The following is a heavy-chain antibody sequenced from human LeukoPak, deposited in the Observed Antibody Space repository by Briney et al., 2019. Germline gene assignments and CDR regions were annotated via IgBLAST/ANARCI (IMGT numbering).Heavy chain of an antibody. D-gene: IGHD6-13*01. CDR3: ATRYSSSWVYFDY. V-gene: IGHV5-51*01. J-gene: IGHJ4*02. Sequence: PGESLKISCKGSGYSFTSYWIGWVCQMPGKGLEWMGIIYPGDSDTRYSPSFQGQVTISADKSISTAYLQWSSLKASDTAMYYCATRYSSSWVYFDYWGQGTLVTVSS. CDR2: IYPGDSDT. CDR1: GYSFTSYW.